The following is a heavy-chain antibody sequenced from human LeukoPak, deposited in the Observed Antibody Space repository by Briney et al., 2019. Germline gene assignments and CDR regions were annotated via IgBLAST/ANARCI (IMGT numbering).Heavy chain of an antibody. D-gene: IGHD3-22*01. J-gene: IGHJ4*02. V-gene: IGHV3-23*01. CDR2: ISGSGGST. CDR1: GFTFSSYA. Sequence: PGGSLRLSCAASGFTFSSYAMSWVRQAPGKGLEWVSAISGSGGSTYYADSVKGRFTISRDNSKNTLYLQMNSLRAEDMAVYYCAKPLGYDSSGYYYYYFDYWGQGTLVTVSS. CDR3: AKPLGYDSSGYYYYYFDY.